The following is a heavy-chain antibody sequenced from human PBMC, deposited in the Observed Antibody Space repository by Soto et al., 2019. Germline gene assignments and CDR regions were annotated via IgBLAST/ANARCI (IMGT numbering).Heavy chain of an antibody. CDR1: GYTFTSYG. Sequence: GASVKVSCKASGYTFTSYGISWVRQAPGQGLEWMGWISAYNGNTNYAQKLQGRVTMTTDTSTSTAYMELRSLRSDDTAVYYCARPAGYCSSTSCYPENWFDPWGQGTLVTVSS. CDR2: ISAYNGNT. J-gene: IGHJ5*02. V-gene: IGHV1-18*04. CDR3: ARPAGYCSSTSCYPENWFDP. D-gene: IGHD2-2*01.